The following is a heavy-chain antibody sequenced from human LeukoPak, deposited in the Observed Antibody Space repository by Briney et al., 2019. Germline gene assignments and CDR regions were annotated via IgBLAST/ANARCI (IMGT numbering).Heavy chain of an antibody. CDR3: ASRLDQHLLYYFDY. CDR2: INPNSGGT. D-gene: IGHD2-15*01. Sequence: EASVKVSCKASGYTFTGYYMQWVRQAPGQGLEWMGWINPNSGGTKYAQKFQGRVTMTSDASNSTAYMELSSLRSDDTAVYYCASRLDQHLLYYFDYWGQGALVTVSS. CDR1: GYTFTGYY. J-gene: IGHJ4*02. V-gene: IGHV1-2*02.